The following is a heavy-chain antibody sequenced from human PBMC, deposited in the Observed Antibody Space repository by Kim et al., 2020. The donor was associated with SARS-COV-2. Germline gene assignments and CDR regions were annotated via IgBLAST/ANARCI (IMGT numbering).Heavy chain of an antibody. J-gene: IGHJ2*01. CDR1: GFSFSSYG. CDR2: ISYDGSDK. CDR3: ARGPVDPKDGWYFDV. V-gene: IGHV3-33*01. D-gene: IGHD2-15*01. Sequence: GGSLRLSCAASGFSFSSYGMHWVRQAPGKGLEWVAYISYDGSDKFYADSVKGRFTISRDNSNNTLSLQTNSLRAEDTAVFYCARGPVDPKDGWYFDVWGRGSLVTVPS.